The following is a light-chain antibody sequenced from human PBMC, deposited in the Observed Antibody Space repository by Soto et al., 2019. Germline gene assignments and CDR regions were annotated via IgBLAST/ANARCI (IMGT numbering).Light chain of an antibody. V-gene: IGLV2-14*01. CDR2: EVT. Sequence: QSVLTQPASVSGSPGQSITISCTGSSSDVGAYNFVSWYQHHAGKAPKLILYEVTTHPSGVSSRFSGSKSGNTASLTISGLQADDEANYYCSSYTSSNTPYVFGTGTKVTAL. J-gene: IGLJ1*01. CDR1: SSDVGAYNF. CDR3: SSYTSSNTPYV.